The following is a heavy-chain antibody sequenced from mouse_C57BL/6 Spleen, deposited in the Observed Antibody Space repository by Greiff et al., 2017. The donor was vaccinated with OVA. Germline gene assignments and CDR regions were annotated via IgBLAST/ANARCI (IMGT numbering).Heavy chain of an antibody. D-gene: IGHD2-1*01. CDR1: GFTFSSYA. CDR2: ISDGGSYT. CDR3: AYGNYGAMDY. Sequence: EVKVVESGGGLVKPGGSLKLSCAASGFTFSSYAMSWVRQTPEKRLEWVATISDGGSYTYYPDNVKGRFTISRDNAKNNLYLQMSHLKSEDTAMYYCAYGNYGAMDYWGQGTSVTVSS. J-gene: IGHJ4*01. V-gene: IGHV5-4*03.